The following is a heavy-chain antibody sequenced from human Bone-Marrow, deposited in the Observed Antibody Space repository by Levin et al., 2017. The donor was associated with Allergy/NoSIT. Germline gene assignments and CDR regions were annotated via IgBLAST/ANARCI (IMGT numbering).Heavy chain of an antibody. CDR1: GFTFTSFE. CDR3: ARCSGGICYSGFES. D-gene: IGHD2-15*01. V-gene: IGHV3-48*03. J-gene: IGHJ4*02. CDR2: SSIAGAAI. Sequence: GGSLRLSCVASGFTSGFTFTSFEFDWVRQAPGRGLEWISYSSIAGAAIYYADSVKGRFTISRDDAKNSVYLQMNNLRAEDTAVYYCARCSGGICYSGFESWGQGTLVTVSS.